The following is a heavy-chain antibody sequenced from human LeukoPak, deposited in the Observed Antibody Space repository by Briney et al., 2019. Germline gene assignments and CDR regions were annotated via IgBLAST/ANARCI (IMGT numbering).Heavy chain of an antibody. CDR1: GFTFSSYW. Sequence: GGSLRLSCAASGFTFSSYWMSWVRQAPGKGLEWVANIKQDGSEKYYVDSVKGRFTISRDNAKNSLYLQMNSLRAEDTAVYYCAREDRYGNSYYYYYYMDVWGKGTTVTISS. CDR3: AREDRYGNSYYYYYYMDV. D-gene: IGHD4-11*01. CDR2: IKQDGSEK. V-gene: IGHV3-7*01. J-gene: IGHJ6*03.